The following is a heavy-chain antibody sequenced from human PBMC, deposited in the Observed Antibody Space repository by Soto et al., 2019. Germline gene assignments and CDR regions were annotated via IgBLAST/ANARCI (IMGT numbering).Heavy chain of an antibody. Sequence: PGGSLRLSCAASGFTFSTHVMHWVRQAPGKGLEWVAVISFDGGNKYYADSVKGRFTISRDNSNTTLYLQVNSLRPEDTAVYSCARGGRGNTGYYYGMDVWGQGTTVTVSS. CDR3: ARGGRGNTGYYYGMDV. CDR1: GFTFSTHV. J-gene: IGHJ6*02. D-gene: IGHD3-16*01. CDR2: ISFDGGNK. V-gene: IGHV3-30-3*01.